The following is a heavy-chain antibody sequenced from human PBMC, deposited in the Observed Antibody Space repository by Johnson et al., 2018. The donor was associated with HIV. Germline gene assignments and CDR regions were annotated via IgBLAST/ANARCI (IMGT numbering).Heavy chain of an antibody. CDR1: GFTFSNAW. V-gene: IGHV3-15*01. J-gene: IGHJ3*01. CDR2: IKSKTAGGTT. D-gene: IGHD1-26*01. CDR3: ARAAYSGSHHDPFDV. Sequence: MMLVESGGGLVKPGGSLRLSCAASGFTFSNAWMSWVRQAPGKGLAWVGRIKSKTAGGTTDYAAPVKGSITISRDDSKNTLYLQMNSLKTEDTAVYYCARAAYSGSHHDPFDVWGQGTMVTVSS.